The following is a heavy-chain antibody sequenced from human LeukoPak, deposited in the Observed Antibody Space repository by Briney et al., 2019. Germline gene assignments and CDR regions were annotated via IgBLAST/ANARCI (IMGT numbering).Heavy chain of an antibody. CDR1: GFTFDDSD. D-gene: IGHD3-16*02. J-gene: IGHJ4*02. CDR2: LNWNGDKT. CDR3: TRDAFGGVIAPYFHA. Sequence: GGSLRLSCVASGFTFDDSDLSWVRQVPGKGLEWVCGLNWNGDKTGYADSVKGRFIISRDNAKNSLYLQMNSLRAEDTALYYCTRDAFGGVIAPYFHAWGQGTRVTVSS. V-gene: IGHV3-20*04.